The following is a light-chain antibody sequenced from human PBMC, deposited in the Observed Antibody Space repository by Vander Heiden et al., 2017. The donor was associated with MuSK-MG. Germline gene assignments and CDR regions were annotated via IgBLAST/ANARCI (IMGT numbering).Light chain of an antibody. CDR1: QDIGTF. J-gene: IGKJ4*01. CDR2: DAS. V-gene: IGKV3-11*01. CDR3: QQRSDWPPLT. Sequence: VLTQSPAILSVSPGERATLPCRASQDIGTFLAWYQHTRGHPPRLLIYDASKRAAGTPSRFSGSGSGTDFTLTISSVEPEDFAVYYCQQRSDWPPLTFGGGTKLDI.